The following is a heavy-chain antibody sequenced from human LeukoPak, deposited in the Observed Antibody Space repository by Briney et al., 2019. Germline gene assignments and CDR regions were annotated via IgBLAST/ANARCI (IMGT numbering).Heavy chain of an antibody. D-gene: IGHD3-10*01. CDR1: GFTFSSYS. Sequence: GGSLRLSCAASGFTFSSYSMNWVRQAPGKGLEWVSSISSSSSYIYYADSVKGRFTISRDNAKNSLYLQMNSLRAEDTAVYYCARGSGGLTVYFDYWGQGTLVTVSS. CDR2: ISSSSSYI. V-gene: IGHV3-21*01. CDR3: ARGSGGLTVYFDY. J-gene: IGHJ4*02.